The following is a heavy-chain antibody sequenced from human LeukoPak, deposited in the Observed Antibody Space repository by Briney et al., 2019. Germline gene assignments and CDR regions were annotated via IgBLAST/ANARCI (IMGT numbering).Heavy chain of an antibody. CDR2: FYNSGST. J-gene: IGHJ1*01. V-gene: IGHV4-59*01. Sequence: SETLSLTCTVSGSSMNNYYWSWIRQPPGRGLEWIGYFYNSGSTNYNPSLESRVTIALSTSKTEFSLKLTSVTAADTAVYYCARENFECSGHRLFQFWGRGTLVTVSS. CDR3: ARENFECSGHRLFQF. CDR1: GSSMNNYY. D-gene: IGHD2-15*01.